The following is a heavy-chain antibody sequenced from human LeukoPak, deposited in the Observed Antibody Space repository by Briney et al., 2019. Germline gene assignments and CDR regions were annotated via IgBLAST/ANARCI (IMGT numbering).Heavy chain of an antibody. Sequence: ESGPTLVKATPTLTLTCTFTDFSLTTPGMGGGWIRQPPGKAPQRLVKIYYNADKRSTPSMTSRLSIYKDTSKNPVVLTMTTVDVVDTATYYCAHLVVTIYWRFYFDDWAQGILVSVSS. CDR2: IYYNADK. CDR3: AHLVVTIYWRFYFDD. V-gene: IGHV2-5*01. J-gene: IGHJ4*02. CDR1: DFSLTTPGMG. D-gene: IGHD3-10*01.